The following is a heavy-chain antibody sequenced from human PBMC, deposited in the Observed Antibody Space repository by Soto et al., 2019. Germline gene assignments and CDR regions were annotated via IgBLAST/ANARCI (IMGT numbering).Heavy chain of an antibody. J-gene: IGHJ4*02. CDR3: ATEGGYPGSDFYGAY. CDR2: IKGSHAGGTT. V-gene: IGHV3-15*01. Sequence: EVPLVESGGGLVEPGGSIRLSCVASGFTFTKAYMTWVRQAPGKGLEWVGRIKGSHAGGTTDYATSVKGRFTISRDDSKNTLYLQMNSLKPEDTSVYYCATEGGYPGSDFYGAYWGQGTLVTVSS. CDR1: GFTFTKAY. D-gene: IGHD1-26*01.